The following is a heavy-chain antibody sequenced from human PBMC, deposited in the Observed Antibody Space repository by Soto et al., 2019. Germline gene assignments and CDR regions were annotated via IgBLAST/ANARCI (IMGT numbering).Heavy chain of an antibody. J-gene: IGHJ5*02. V-gene: IGHV4-31*03. CDR2: IYYSGST. CDR3: ARANYNWGETGYNWFDP. CDR1: GGSISSGGYY. Sequence: TLSLTCTVSGGSISSGGYYWSWIRQHPGKGLEWIGYIYYSGSTYYNPSLKGRVTISVDTSKNPFSLKLSSVTAADTAVYYCARANYNWGETGYNWFDPWGQGTLVTASS. D-gene: IGHD1-1*01.